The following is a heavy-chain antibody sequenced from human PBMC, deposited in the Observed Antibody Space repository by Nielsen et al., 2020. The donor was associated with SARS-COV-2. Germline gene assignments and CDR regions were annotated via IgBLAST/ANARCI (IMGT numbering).Heavy chain of an antibody. CDR3: ASLYSYGFEQDY. CDR1: GFTFSSYG. CDR2: IWSDGSTN. J-gene: IGHJ4*02. D-gene: IGHD5-18*01. V-gene: IGHV3-33*01. Sequence: GESLKISCAASGFTFSSYGMDWVRQAPGKGLEWVAVIWSDGSTNYYADSVKGRFTIARDNSKNTLYLQMNSLRAEDTAVYYCASLYSYGFEQDYWGQGTLVTVSS.